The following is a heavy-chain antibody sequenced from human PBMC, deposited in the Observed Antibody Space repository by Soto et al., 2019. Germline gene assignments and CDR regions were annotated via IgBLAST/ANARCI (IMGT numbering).Heavy chain of an antibody. CDR1: GFTFSRHW. V-gene: IGHV3-74*01. CDR3: ARIGGFDVFDY. J-gene: IGHJ4*02. D-gene: IGHD5-12*01. CDR2: IDNYGIGT. Sequence: GESLKISCEASGFTFSRHWMHWVRQVPGKGLAWVSRIDNYGIGTGYADSVKGRFTISRDNAKNTLYLQMDGLRVDDTGVYYCARIGGFDVFDYWGQGALVTVSS.